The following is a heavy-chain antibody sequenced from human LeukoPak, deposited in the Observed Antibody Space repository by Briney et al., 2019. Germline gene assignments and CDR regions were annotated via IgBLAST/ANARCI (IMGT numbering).Heavy chain of an antibody. D-gene: IGHD3-10*02. Sequence: GGSLRLSCAASEFSVGSNYMTWVRQAPGKGLEWVSYISSSGSTIYYADSVKGRFTISRDNAKNSLYLQMNSLRAEDTAVYYCAELGITMIGGVWGKGTTVTISS. CDR1: EFSVGSNY. CDR3: AELGITMIGGV. J-gene: IGHJ6*04. CDR2: ISSSGSTI. V-gene: IGHV3-48*03.